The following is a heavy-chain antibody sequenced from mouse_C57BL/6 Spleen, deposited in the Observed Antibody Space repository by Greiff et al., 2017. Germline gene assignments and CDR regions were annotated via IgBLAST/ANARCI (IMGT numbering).Heavy chain of an antibody. CDR3: ARLGYLDY. Sequence: EVMLVESGGGLVQPGGSLKLSCAASGFTFSDYYMYWVRQTPEKRLEWVAYISNGGGSTYYPDTVKGRFTISRDNAKNTLYLQMSRLKSEDTAMYYCARLGYLDYWGQGTSVTVSS. CDR2: ISNGGGST. V-gene: IGHV5-12*01. CDR1: GFTFSDYY. J-gene: IGHJ4*01.